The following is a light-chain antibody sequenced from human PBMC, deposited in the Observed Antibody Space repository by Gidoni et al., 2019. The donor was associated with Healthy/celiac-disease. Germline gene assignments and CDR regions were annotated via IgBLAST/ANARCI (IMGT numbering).Light chain of an antibody. Sequence: ASLMTQSPSSFSASTGDRVTITCRASQGISSYLAWYQQKPGKAPKLLIYAASTLQSGVPSRFSGSGSGTDFTPTISCLQSEDFATYYCQQYYSYPPTFGGGTKVEIK. CDR1: QGISSY. V-gene: IGKV1-8*01. CDR3: QQYYSYPPT. CDR2: AAS. J-gene: IGKJ4*01.